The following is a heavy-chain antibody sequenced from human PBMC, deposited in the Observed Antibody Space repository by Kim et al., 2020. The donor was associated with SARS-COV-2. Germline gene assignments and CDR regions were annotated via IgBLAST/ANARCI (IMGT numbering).Heavy chain of an antibody. J-gene: IGHJ4*02. CDR3: ARDCEPRGSYDGY. Sequence: YADSVKGRFTISRDNAKNSLYLQMNSLRAEDTAVYYCARDCEPRGSYDGYWGQGTLVTVSS. V-gene: IGHV3-11*01. D-gene: IGHD1-26*01.